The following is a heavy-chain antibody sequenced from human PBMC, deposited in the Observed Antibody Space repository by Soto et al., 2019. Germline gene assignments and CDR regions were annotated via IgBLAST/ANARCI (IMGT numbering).Heavy chain of an antibody. Sequence: QVQLQESGPGLVKPSQTLSLTCTVSGGSISSGDYYWSWIRQPPGKGLEWIGYIYYSGSTYYNPSLKSRVTISVDTSKNQFSLKLSSVTAADTAVYYCARDGIAAAGTFFGSDYYYGMDVWGQGTTVTVSS. D-gene: IGHD6-13*01. CDR3: ARDGIAAAGTFFGSDYYYGMDV. V-gene: IGHV4-30-4*01. CDR2: IYYSGST. CDR1: GGSISSGDYY. J-gene: IGHJ6*02.